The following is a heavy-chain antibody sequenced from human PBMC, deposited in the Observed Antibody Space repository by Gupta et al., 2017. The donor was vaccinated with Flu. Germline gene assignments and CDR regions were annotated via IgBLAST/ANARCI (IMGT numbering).Heavy chain of an antibody. D-gene: IGHD6-19*01. Sequence: QVQLVESGGGVVQPGRSLSLSCAASGFTFSSYGMHWVRQAPGKGLEWVAVIWYDGSNKYDADSVKGRFTISRDNSKNTLYLQMNSLRAEDTAVYYCARSHLGAVAGRGPRCNWFDPWGQGTLVTVSS. J-gene: IGHJ5*02. CDR3: ARSHLGAVAGRGPRCNWFDP. V-gene: IGHV3-33*01. CDR1: GFTFSSYG. CDR2: IWYDGSNK.